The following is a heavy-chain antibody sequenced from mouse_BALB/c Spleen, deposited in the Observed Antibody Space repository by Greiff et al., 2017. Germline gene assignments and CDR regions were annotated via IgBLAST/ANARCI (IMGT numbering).Heavy chain of an antibody. CDR2: INSNGGST. D-gene: IGHD2-3*01. V-gene: IGHV5-6-3*01. Sequence: DVKLVESGGGLVQPGGSLKLSCAASGFTFSSYGMSWVRQTPDKRLELVATINSNGGSTYYPDSVKGRFTISRDNAKNTLYLQMSSLKSEDTAMYYCASPDGYYGAWFAYWGQGTLVTVSA. CDR3: ASPDGYYGAWFAY. CDR1: GFTFSSYG. J-gene: IGHJ3*01.